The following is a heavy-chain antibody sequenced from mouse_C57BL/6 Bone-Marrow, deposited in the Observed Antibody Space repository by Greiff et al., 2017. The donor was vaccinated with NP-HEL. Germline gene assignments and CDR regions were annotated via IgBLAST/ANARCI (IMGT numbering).Heavy chain of an antibody. CDR1: GFTFSDYG. V-gene: IGHV5-15*01. J-gene: IGHJ4*01. Sequence: EVQLVESGGGLVQPGGSLKLSCAASGFTFSDYGMAWVRQAPRKGPEWVAFISNLAYSIYYADTVTGRFTISRENAKNTLYQEMSSLRSEDTAMYYCARQGYYYSSSYVKAMDYWGQGTSVTVSS. CDR3: ARQGYYYSSSYVKAMDY. D-gene: IGHD1-1*01. CDR2: ISNLAYSI.